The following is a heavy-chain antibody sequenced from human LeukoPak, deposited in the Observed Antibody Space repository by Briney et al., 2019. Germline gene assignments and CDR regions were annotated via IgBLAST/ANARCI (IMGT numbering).Heavy chain of an antibody. CDR1: GFTFGDYA. D-gene: IGHD2-21*02. CDR2: IRSAAYGGTT. V-gene: IGHV3-49*04. CDR3: TRAYCGGDCYFQH. Sequence: GGSLRLSCTASGFTFGDYAMSWVRQAPWKGLEWVVFIRSAAYGGTTEYAASVKGRFTISRDDSKSIAYLQMNSLNTEDTAVYYCTRAYCGGDCYFQHWGQGTLVTVSS. J-gene: IGHJ1*01.